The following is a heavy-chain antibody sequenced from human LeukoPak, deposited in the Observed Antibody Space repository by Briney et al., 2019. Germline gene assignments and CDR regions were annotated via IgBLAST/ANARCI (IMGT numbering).Heavy chain of an antibody. D-gene: IGHD6-19*01. CDR2: IIPILGIA. V-gene: IGHV1-69*04. Sequence: SVKVSCKASGGTFSSYAISWVRQAPGQGLEWMGRIIPILGIANYAQKFQGRVTITADKSTSTAYMELSSLRSEDTAVYYYASRIAVAGTLYFQHWGQGTLVTVSS. CDR1: GGTFSSYA. CDR3: ASRIAVAGTLYFQH. J-gene: IGHJ1*01.